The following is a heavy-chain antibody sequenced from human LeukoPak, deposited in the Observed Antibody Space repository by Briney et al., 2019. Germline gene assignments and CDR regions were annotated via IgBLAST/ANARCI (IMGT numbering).Heavy chain of an antibody. CDR2: INHSGST. Sequence: SETLSLTCAVYGGSFSGYYWSWIRQPPGKGLEWIGEINHSGSTNYNPSLKSRVTISVDTSKNQFSLKLSSVTAADTAVYYCARAADIVVVVAAPRYYYYMDVWGKGTTVTISS. J-gene: IGHJ6*03. CDR3: ARAADIVVVVAAPRYYYYMDV. D-gene: IGHD2-15*01. CDR1: GGSFSGYY. V-gene: IGHV4-34*01.